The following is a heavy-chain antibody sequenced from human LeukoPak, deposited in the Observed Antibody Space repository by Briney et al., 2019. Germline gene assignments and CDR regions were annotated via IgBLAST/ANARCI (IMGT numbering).Heavy chain of an antibody. V-gene: IGHV1-46*01. J-gene: IGHJ5*02. CDR3: AKGVSITIFGVVPLGWFDP. Sequence: ASVKVSCKASGYTFTSYYMHWVRQAPGQGLEWMGIINPSGGSTSYAQKFQGRVTITADKSTSTAYMELSSLRSEDTAVYYCAKGVSITIFGVVPLGWFDPWGQGTLVTVSS. CDR2: INPSGGST. CDR1: GYTFTSYY. D-gene: IGHD3-3*01.